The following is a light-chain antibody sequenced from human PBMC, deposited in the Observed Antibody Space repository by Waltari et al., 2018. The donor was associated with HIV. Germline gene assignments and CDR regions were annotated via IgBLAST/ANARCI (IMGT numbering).Light chain of an antibody. CDR3: QQSYSTPYT. Sequence: DIQMTQSPSSLSASVGDRVTITCRTSQSISTYLNWYQQKPGKAPEFLINAASSLQSGVPSRFSGSGSGTDFTLTISSLQREDSATYYCQQSYSTPYTFGQGTNLEIK. J-gene: IGKJ2*01. V-gene: IGKV1-39*01. CDR1: QSISTY. CDR2: AAS.